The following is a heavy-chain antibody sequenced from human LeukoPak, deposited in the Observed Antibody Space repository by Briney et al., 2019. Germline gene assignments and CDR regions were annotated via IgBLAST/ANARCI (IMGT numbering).Heavy chain of an antibody. J-gene: IGHJ4*02. D-gene: IGHD5-24*01. CDR3: ARGRVEMATIDFDY. V-gene: IGHV4-59*10. Sequence: PSETLSLTCAVYGGSFSGYYWSWIRQPAGKGLEWIGRIYTSGSTNYNPSLKSRVTIPVDTSKNQFSLKLSSVTAADTAMYYCARGRVEMATIDFDYWGQGTLVTVSS. CDR2: IYTSGST. CDR1: GGSFSGYY.